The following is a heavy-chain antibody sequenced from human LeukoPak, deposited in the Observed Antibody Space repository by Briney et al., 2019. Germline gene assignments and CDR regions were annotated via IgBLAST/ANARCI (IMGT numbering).Heavy chain of an antibody. V-gene: IGHV3-30-3*01. CDR2: ISYDGSNK. CDR3: AGTQAPYIVVVTAIVS. CDR1: GFTFSSYA. Sequence: GGSLRLSCAASGFTFSSYAMHWVRQAPGKGLEWVAVISYDGSNKYYADSVKGRFTISRDNSKNTLYLQMNSLRAEDTAVYYCAGTQAPYIVVVTAIVSWGQGTLVTVSS. J-gene: IGHJ4*02. D-gene: IGHD2-21*02.